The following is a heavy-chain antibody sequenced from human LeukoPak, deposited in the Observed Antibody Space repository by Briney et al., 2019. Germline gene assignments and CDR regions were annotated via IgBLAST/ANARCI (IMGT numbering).Heavy chain of an antibody. Sequence: ETLSLTCDVYGGSLSDYCWTWVRQAPGKGLEWVGRIKRKTDGGTTDHAAPVKGRFTISRDDSKNTLFLQMNSLKIEDTAVYYCTSTLGYWGQGTLVTVSS. CDR2: IKRKTDGGTT. CDR3: TSTLGY. CDR1: GGSLSDYC. V-gene: IGHV3-15*01. J-gene: IGHJ4*02.